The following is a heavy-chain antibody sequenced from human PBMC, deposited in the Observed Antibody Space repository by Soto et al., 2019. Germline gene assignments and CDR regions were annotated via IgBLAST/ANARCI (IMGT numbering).Heavy chain of an antibody. CDR2: MSNSGDLR. D-gene: IGHD6-19*01. CDR1: GFSFSTYA. J-gene: IGHJ4*02. V-gene: IGHV3-23*01. Sequence: GGSLRLSCAAPGFSFSTYAMGWVRQTPGMGLEWVSVMSNSGDLRYYAGSVKGRFTISRDNSENTLYLQMSSLRAEDTAVYYCAKDAARTSGWYYFDYWGQGTLVTVSS. CDR3: AKDAARTSGWYYFDY.